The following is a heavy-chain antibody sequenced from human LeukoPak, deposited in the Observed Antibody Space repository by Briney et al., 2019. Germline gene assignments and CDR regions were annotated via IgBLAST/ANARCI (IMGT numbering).Heavy chain of an antibody. CDR3: AKRYDSSGYWYYFDY. V-gene: IGHV3-23*01. J-gene: IGHJ4*02. Sequence: SGGSLRLSCAVSGFAFGSEAMSWVRQSPARGLEWVASISPGGGTTYYADYVKGRFTISRDNSKNSLFVQMNSLGAEDTAVYYCAKRYDSSGYWYYFDYWGQGTLVTVSS. D-gene: IGHD3-22*01. CDR2: ISPGGGTT. CDR1: GFAFGSEA.